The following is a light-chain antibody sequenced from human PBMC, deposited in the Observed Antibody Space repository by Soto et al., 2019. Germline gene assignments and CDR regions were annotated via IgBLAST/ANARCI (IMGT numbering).Light chain of an antibody. V-gene: IGKV3-11*01. J-gene: IGKJ1*01. CDR3: QQRNIWPPVT. CDR1: PSVTNY. Sequence: MGFAQCPGNLSLWPVDRATLSCRASPSVTNYLAWYQQKPGHPPRLLIYGAFNTAAGIPARFSGSGSGTDFNITISSLAPEDSAVYYCQQRNIWPPVTFGQGTKVDI. CDR2: GAF.